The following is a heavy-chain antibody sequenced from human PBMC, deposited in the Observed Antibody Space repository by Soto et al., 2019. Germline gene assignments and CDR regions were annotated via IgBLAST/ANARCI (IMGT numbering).Heavy chain of an antibody. D-gene: IGHD1-7*01. Sequence: GGSLRLSCAASGFTFSSYSMNWVRQAPGKGLEWVSYISSSSSTIYYADSVKGRFTISRDNAKNSLYLQMNSLRDEDTAVYYCARDRNWNYFDYFDYWGQGTLVTVSS. J-gene: IGHJ4*02. V-gene: IGHV3-48*02. CDR3: ARDRNWNYFDYFDY. CDR2: ISSSSSTI. CDR1: GFTFSSYS.